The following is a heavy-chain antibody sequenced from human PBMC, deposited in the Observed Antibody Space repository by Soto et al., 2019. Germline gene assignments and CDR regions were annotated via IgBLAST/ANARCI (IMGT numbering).Heavy chain of an antibody. D-gene: IGHD3-22*01. CDR1: GGSISSGSYY. V-gene: IGHV4-30-4*01. Sequence: SETLSLTCTVSGGSISSGSYYWSWIRQPPGKGLEWIGYIYYTGSTYYNHSLKSRVSISLDTSKKQVSLKLTSVTAADTAVYFCGRFRAGYFDPWGQGILVTVSS. CDR2: IYYTGST. J-gene: IGHJ5*02. CDR3: GRFRAGYFDP.